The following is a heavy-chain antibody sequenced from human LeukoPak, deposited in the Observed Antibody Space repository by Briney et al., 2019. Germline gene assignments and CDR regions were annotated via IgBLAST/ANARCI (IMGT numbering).Heavy chain of an antibody. CDR3: ARDLSGGVYHFYYYGMDV. CDR2: IWYDGSNK. D-gene: IGHD5/OR15-5a*01. V-gene: IGHV3-33*01. Sequence: PGGSLRLSCAASGFTFSSYGMHWVRQAPGKGLEWVAVIWYDGSNKYYADSVKGRFTISRDNSKNTLYLQMNSLRAEDTAVYYCARDLSGGVYHFYYYGMDVWGKGTTVTVSS. J-gene: IGHJ6*04. CDR1: GFTFSSYG.